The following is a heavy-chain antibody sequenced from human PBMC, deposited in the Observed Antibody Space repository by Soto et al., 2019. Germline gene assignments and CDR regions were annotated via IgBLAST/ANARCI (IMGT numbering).Heavy chain of an antibody. CDR2: IYRGGTI. J-gene: IGHJ2*01. CDR3: ARVSCSGGGCYPDWYFDL. CDR1: GFSVSDNY. Sequence: EVRLVESGGGLIQPGGSLTVSCAASGFSVSDNYMSWVRQPPGKGLEWVSVIYRGGTIFYADSVKGRFIISRDSSKNTLYLQMKTRRGEDTATYYCARVSCSGGGCYPDWYFDLWGRGTLVTVSS. V-gene: IGHV3-53*01. D-gene: IGHD2-15*01.